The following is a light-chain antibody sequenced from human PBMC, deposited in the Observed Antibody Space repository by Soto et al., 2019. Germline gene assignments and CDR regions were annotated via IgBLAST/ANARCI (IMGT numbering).Light chain of an antibody. CDR3: CSYAGSNNYHR. Sequence: QSALTQPPSASGSPGQSVTISCTGGSSDIGGYNYVSWYQQRPGKVPRLIIYEVTKRPSGVPDRFSGSKSGNTASLTVSALQADDGADYHCCSYAGSNNYHRFGPATKVTVL. CDR2: EVT. V-gene: IGLV2-8*01. CDR1: SSDIGGYNY. J-gene: IGLJ1*01.